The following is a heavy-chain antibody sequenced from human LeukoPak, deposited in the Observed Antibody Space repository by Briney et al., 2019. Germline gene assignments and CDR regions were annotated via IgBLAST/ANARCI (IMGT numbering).Heavy chain of an antibody. CDR3: SKGVSGYGSGGPFDY. D-gene: IGHD3-10*01. V-gene: IGHV3-21*04. J-gene: IGHJ4*02. Sequence: VGSLRLSCAASGFTLSSYSVHWVRHAPGKGLEWVSSISIGISYKYYTTSPRGRFTISTNNTKNSLYLQMNSLRAEDTAVDYCSKGVSGYGSGGPFDYWGQGTLVTVSS. CDR1: GFTLSSYS. CDR2: ISIGISYK.